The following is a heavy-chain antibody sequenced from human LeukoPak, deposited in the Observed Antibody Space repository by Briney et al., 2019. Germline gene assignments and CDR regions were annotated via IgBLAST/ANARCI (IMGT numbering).Heavy chain of an antibody. J-gene: IGHJ6*02. D-gene: IGHD6-13*01. CDR3: ARAILPGIAAAGTRNYYYYGMDV. CDR1: GGSISSYY. CDR2: IYTSGST. V-gene: IGHV4-4*07. Sequence: SETLSLTCTVPGGSISSYYWSWIRQPAGKGLEWIGRIYTSGSTNYNPSLKSRVTMSVDTSKNQFSLKLSSVTAADTAVYYCARAILPGIAAAGTRNYYYYGMDVWGQGTTVTVSS.